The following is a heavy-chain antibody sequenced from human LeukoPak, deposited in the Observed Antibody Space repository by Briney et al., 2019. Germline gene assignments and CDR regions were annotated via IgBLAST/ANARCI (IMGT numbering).Heavy chain of an antibody. Sequence: ASVKVSCKASGYTFTSYGISWVRQATGQGLEWMGWMNPNSGNTGYAQKFQGRVTMTRNTSISTAYMELSSLRSEDTAVYYCARAIAPNWFDPWGQGTLVTVSS. CDR2: MNPNSGNT. CDR1: GYTFTSYG. CDR3: ARAIAPNWFDP. V-gene: IGHV1-8*02. J-gene: IGHJ5*02.